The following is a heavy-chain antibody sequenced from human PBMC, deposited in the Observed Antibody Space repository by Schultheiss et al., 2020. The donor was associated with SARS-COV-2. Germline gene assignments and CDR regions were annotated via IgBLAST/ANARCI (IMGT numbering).Heavy chain of an antibody. J-gene: IGHJ4*02. CDR2: ISGSTSYT. V-gene: IGHV3-11*06. CDR3: ASGLLAGPNHFDY. CDR1: GFTSSDYD. Sequence: GESLKISCAASGFTSSDYDMNWIRQAPGKGLEWISYISGSTSYTNYADSVKGRFTISRDNAKKSLFLQMNSLRAEDPALYYCASGLLAGPNHFDYWGQGTLVTVSS. D-gene: IGHD2-15*01.